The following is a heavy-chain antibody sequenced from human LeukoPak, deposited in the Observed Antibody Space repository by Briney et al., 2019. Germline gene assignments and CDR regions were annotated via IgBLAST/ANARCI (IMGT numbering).Heavy chain of an antibody. V-gene: IGHV1-2*02. CDR3: ARGDYYGSGSFLSYYYGMDV. D-gene: IGHD3-10*01. Sequence: ASVKVSCKASGYTFTDYYMHWVRQAPGQGLEWMGWINPNSGGTNYAQKFQGRVTMTRDTSISTAYMELSRLRSDDTAVYYCARGDYYGSGSFLSYYYGMDVWGQGTTVTVSS. J-gene: IGHJ6*02. CDR1: GYTFTDYY. CDR2: INPNSGGT.